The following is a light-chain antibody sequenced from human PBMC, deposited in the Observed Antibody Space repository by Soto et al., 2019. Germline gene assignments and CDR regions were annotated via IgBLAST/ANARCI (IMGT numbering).Light chain of an antibody. Sequence: EIVLTQSPGTLYLSPGERATLSCRASQSVSSNYLAWYQQKPGQAPKLLIYGASSRATGIPDRFSGSGSGTDFILTISRLEPEDFAMYYCQQSGKSFPLTFGGGTKREI. V-gene: IGKV3-20*01. CDR3: QQSGKSFPLT. J-gene: IGKJ4*01. CDR1: QSVSSNY. CDR2: GAS.